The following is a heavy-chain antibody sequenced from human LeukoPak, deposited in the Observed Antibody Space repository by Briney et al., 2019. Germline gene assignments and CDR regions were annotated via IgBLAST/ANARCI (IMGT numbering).Heavy chain of an antibody. J-gene: IGHJ4*02. CDR1: GFTVSSNY. Sequence: PGGSLRLSXAASGFTVSSNYMSWVRQTPGKGLEWVSVIYSGGSTYYADSVKGRFTISRDNSKNTLYLQMNSLRAEDTAVYYCARDDDAFRPLWGQGTLVTVSS. CDR3: ARDDDAFRPL. CDR2: IYSGGST. D-gene: IGHD1-1*01. V-gene: IGHV3-66*02.